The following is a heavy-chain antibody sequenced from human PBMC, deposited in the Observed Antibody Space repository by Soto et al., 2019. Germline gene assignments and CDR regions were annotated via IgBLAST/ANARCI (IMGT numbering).Heavy chain of an antibody. V-gene: IGHV3-11*06. CDR2: ISSSSSYT. CDR1: GFTFSDYY. CDR3: ARDRIAADGSFDY. J-gene: IGHJ4*02. D-gene: IGHD6-13*01. Sequence: GGSLRLSCAASGFTFSDYYMSWIRQAPGKGLEWVSYISSSSSYTNYADSVKGRFTISRDNAKNSLYLQMNSLRAEDTAVYYCARDRIAADGSFDYWGQGTLVTVSS.